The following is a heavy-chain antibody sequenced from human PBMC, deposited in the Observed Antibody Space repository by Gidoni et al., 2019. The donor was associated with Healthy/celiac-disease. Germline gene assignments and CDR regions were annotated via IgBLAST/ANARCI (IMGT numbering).Heavy chain of an antibody. CDR2: IWYDGSNK. J-gene: IGHJ4*02. CDR1: GFTFSSYG. V-gene: IGHV3-33*01. D-gene: IGHD2-15*01. CDR3: ATRYCSGGSCYSGGSPPLGY. Sequence: QVQLVESGGGVVQPGRSLRLSCAASGFTFSSYGMHWVRQAPGKGLEWVGVIWYDGSNKYYADSVKGRFTISRDNSKNTLYLQMNSLRAEDTAVYYCATRYCSGGSCYSGGSPPLGYWGQGTLVTVSS.